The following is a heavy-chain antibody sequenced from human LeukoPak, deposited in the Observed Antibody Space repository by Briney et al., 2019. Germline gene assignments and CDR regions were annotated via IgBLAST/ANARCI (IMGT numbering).Heavy chain of an antibody. D-gene: IGHD3-10*01. CDR3: ARELNFDVGEFFFDY. J-gene: IGHJ4*02. Sequence: GSLRLSCSTSGFTFSDYYMNWIRQAPGKGLEWVSSISTSSFSTRYADSVKGRFTISRDDAKDSLFLQMNSLRAEDTAVYYCARELNFDVGEFFFDYWGPGTLVTV. CDR1: GFTFSDYY. CDR2: ISTSSFST. V-gene: IGHV3-11*01.